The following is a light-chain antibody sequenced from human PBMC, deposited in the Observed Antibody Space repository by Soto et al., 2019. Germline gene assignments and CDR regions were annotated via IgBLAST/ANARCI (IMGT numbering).Light chain of an antibody. J-gene: IGKJ4*01. Sequence: DIQMTQSPSTLSASVGDRVTITCRASQSISSWLAWYQQKPGKAPKLLIYKASSLESGVPSRFSGSGSGTEFPLTISSLQPDDFATYYCQHYNSYSLTFGGGTKVEIK. CDR1: QSISSW. V-gene: IGKV1-5*03. CDR3: QHYNSYSLT. CDR2: KAS.